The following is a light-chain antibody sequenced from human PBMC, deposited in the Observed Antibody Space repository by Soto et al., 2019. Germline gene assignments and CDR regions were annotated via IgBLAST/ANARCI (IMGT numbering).Light chain of an antibody. Sequence: QLVLTQSPSASASLGASVKLTCTLSSGHSSYAIAWHQQQPEKGPRYLMKLNSDGSHSKGDGIPDRFSGSSSGAERYLTISSLQSEDGADYYCQTWGTGIHYVFGTGTKDTVL. CDR2: LNSDGSH. J-gene: IGLJ1*01. CDR1: SGHSSYA. V-gene: IGLV4-69*01. CDR3: QTWGTGIHYV.